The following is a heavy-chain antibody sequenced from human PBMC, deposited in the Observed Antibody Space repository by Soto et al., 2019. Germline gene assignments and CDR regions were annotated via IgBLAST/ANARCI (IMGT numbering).Heavy chain of an antibody. Sequence: QLQLQESGPGLVKPSETLSLTCTVSGGSVSSSGSHYWGWIRQPPGQGLEWIGSMYHSGSTYYNPSLKSRVTISVDTSKNQFSLKLNSVTAADTAVYYCARAPDSWGRGTLVTVSS. CDR3: ARAPDS. V-gene: IGHV4-39*01. CDR2: MYHSGST. CDR1: GGSVSSSGSHY. J-gene: IGHJ4*02.